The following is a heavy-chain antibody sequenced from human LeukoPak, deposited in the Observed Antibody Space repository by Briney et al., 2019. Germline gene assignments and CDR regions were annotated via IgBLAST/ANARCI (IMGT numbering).Heavy chain of an antibody. Sequence: ASVKVSCKASGYTFSGYYLHWVRQAPGQGLEWMGWINPSSGGTNYAQKFQGRVTMTRDTSISTAYMELSRLRSDDTAVYYCARLTYYDFWSGYNYAFDIWGQGTMVTVSS. CDR3: ARLTYYDFWSGYNYAFDI. V-gene: IGHV1-2*02. CDR2: INPSSGGT. J-gene: IGHJ3*02. D-gene: IGHD3-3*01. CDR1: GYTFSGYY.